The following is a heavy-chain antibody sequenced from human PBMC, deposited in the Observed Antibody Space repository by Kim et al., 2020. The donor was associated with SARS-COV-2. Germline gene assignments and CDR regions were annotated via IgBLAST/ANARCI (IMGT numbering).Heavy chain of an antibody. CDR2: T. D-gene: IGHD3-16*01. CDR3: ARGGNRKIFDF. Sequence: TTLAQKLQGRVTIASDTATSTGYREMSRLRSEDTAVYYCARGGNRKIFDFWGQGTLVTVSS. J-gene: IGHJ4*02. V-gene: IGHV1-46*01.